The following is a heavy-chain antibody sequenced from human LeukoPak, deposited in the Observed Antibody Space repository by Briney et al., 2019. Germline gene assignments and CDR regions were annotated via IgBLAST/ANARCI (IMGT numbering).Heavy chain of an antibody. Sequence: GGSLRLSCAASGFTFSSYGMHWVRQAPGKGLEWVAVIRYDGSNKYYADTVKGPFTIYRDNSKNTLYLQMNSLRAEDTAVYYCASGSDPEFDPWGQGTLVTVSS. CDR3: ASGSDPEFDP. V-gene: IGHV3-30*02. CDR1: GFTFSSYG. D-gene: IGHD6-25*01. CDR2: IRYDGSNK. J-gene: IGHJ5*02.